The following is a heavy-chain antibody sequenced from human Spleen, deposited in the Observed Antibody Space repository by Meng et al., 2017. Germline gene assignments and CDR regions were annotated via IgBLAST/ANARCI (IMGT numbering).Heavy chain of an antibody. D-gene: IGHD5-24*01. V-gene: IGHV4-34*01. Sequence: QGQVKEGGAGLLKPSETLSLTCVVSGGSFSDYYWSWIRQPPGKGLEWIGEINHSGSTNYNPSLKSRVTISVDTSQNNLSLKLSSVTAADSAVYYCARGPSTMAHDFDYWGQGTLVTVSS. J-gene: IGHJ4*02. CDR2: INHSGST. CDR3: ARGPSTMAHDFDY. CDR1: GGSFSDYY.